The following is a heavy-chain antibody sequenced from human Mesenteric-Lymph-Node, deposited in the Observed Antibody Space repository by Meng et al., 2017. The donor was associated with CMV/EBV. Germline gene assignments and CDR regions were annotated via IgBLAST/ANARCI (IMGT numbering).Heavy chain of an antibody. Sequence: GESLKISCAAFGFTFTSYGMHWVRQAPGKGLEWVAFIRYDGSNKYYADSVKGRFTISRDNSKNTLYLQMNSLRAEDTAVYYCAKDPLGYCSSTSCSYFFDYWGQGTLVTVS. CDR1: GFTFTSYG. CDR3: AKDPLGYCSSTSCSYFFDY. V-gene: IGHV3-30*02. D-gene: IGHD2-2*01. J-gene: IGHJ4*02. CDR2: IRYDGSNK.